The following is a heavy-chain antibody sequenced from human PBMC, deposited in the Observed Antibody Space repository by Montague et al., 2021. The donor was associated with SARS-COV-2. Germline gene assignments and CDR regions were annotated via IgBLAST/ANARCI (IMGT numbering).Heavy chain of an antibody. CDR3: ARIPVGSKYYFDF. J-gene: IGHJ4*02. Sequence: CAISGDSVSSNIATWNWIRQSPSRGLEWLGRTYYRSKWYNGYAESVKSRITIDPDTSKHQFSLHLNSVTPEDTAVYYCARIPVGSKYYFDFWSQGTLVTVSS. V-gene: IGHV6-1*01. D-gene: IGHD2-2*01. CDR2: TYYRSKWYN. CDR1: GDSVSSNIAT.